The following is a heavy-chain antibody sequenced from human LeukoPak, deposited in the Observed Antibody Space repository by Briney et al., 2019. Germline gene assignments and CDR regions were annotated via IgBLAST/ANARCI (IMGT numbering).Heavy chain of an antibody. D-gene: IGHD6-13*01. CDR3: ARGGEGGSSWSIRGLHFDY. Sequence: GASVKVSCKASGYTFTGYYMHWVRQAPGQGLEWMGWINPNSGGTNYAQEFQGRVTMTRDTSISTAYMELSRLRSDDTAVYYCARGGEGGSSWSIRGLHFDYWGQGTLVTVSS. CDR2: INPNSGGT. CDR1: GYTFTGYY. V-gene: IGHV1-2*02. J-gene: IGHJ4*02.